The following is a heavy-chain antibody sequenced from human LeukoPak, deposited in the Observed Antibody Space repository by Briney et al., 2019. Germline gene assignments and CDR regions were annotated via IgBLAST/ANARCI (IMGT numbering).Heavy chain of an antibody. D-gene: IGHD3-3*01. V-gene: IGHV3-43*02. CDR3: AKDMDHYDFWTGGFDP. Sequence: GGSLRLSCAASGFTFDEYAMHWVRQVPGKGLQWVSVITGSGTGTDYADSVKGRFTISRDNSRNSLYLQMNSLRIEDIALYYCAKDMDHYDFWTGGFDPWGQGTLVTVSS. CDR2: ITGSGTGT. CDR1: GFTFDEYA. J-gene: IGHJ5*02.